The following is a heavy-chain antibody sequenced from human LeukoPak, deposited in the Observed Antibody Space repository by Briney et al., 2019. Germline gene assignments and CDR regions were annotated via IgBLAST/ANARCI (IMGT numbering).Heavy chain of an antibody. CDR2: IYYSGST. CDR3: ARGPAVPYYYYYMDV. J-gene: IGHJ6*03. CDR1: GGSISSSSDY. Sequence: SATLSLTCTVSGGSISSSSDYWGWIRQPPGKGPEWYGSIYYSGSTYYNPYLKSRVTISVDPSKNQFSLKLSSVTAADTAVYYWARGPAVPYYYYYMDVWGKGTTVSVSS. V-gene: IGHV4-39*07.